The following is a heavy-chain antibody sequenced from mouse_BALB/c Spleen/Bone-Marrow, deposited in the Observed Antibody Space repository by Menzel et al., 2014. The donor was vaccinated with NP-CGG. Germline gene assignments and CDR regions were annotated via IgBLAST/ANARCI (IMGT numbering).Heavy chain of an antibody. CDR3: TRSDGYYVPHWYFDV. CDR1: GYTFTSYY. J-gene: IGHJ1*01. CDR2: INPSNGGT. D-gene: IGHD2-3*01. V-gene: IGHV1S81*02. Sequence: VKLMESGAELVKPGASVKLSCKASGYTFTSYYMYWVKQRPGQGLEWIGEINPSNGGTNFNEEFKSKATLTVDKSSSTAYMQLSSLTSEDSAVYYCTRSDGYYVPHWYFDVWGAGTTVTVSS.